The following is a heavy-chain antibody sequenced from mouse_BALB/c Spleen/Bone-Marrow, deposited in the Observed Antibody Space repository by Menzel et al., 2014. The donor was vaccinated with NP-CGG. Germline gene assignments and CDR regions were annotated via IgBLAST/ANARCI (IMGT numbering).Heavy chain of an antibody. J-gene: IGHJ1*01. Sequence: EVMLVESGGDLVKPGGSLKLSCAASGFTFSSYGMSWVRQTPDKRLEWVATISTGGSQTYYTDSVKGRFTISRDSAKNTLYLQMSSLKSEDSAIYYCARRGYDNSYWYFGVWGAGTTVTVSS. CDR3: ARRGYDNSYWYFGV. V-gene: IGHV5-6*02. CDR1: GFTFSSYG. CDR2: ISTGGSQT. D-gene: IGHD2-3*01.